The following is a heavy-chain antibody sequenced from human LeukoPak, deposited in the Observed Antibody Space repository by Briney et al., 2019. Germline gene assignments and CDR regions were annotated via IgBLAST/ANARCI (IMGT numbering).Heavy chain of an antibody. Sequence: PSETLSLTCTVSGGSISSYYWSWIRQPPGKGLEWIGYIYYGGSTNYNPSLKSRVTISVDTSKNQFSLKVSSATAADTAVYYCARAPGNDYYPYYYMDVWGKGTTVTVSS. V-gene: IGHV4-59*01. J-gene: IGHJ6*03. D-gene: IGHD4/OR15-4a*01. CDR1: GGSISSYY. CDR3: ARAPGNDYYPYYYMDV. CDR2: IYYGGST.